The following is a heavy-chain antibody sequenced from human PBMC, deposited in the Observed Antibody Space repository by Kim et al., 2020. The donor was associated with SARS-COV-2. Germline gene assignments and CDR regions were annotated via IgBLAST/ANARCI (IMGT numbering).Heavy chain of an antibody. J-gene: IGHJ4*02. D-gene: IGHD5-18*01. V-gene: IGHV3-23*01. Sequence: TFPADSVEGRFTISRDNSNNILSLQMHSLRAEDTALYFCAKGGRTQLIDFWGQGTLVTVSS. CDR3: AKGGRTQLIDF. CDR2: T.